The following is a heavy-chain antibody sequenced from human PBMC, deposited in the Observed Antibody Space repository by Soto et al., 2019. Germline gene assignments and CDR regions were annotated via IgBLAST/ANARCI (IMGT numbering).Heavy chain of an antibody. CDR2: IHQSGTT. V-gene: IGHV4-30-2*01. CDR1: GGSISRGGYS. J-gene: IGHJ5*02. Sequence: QLQLQESGSGLVKPSQTLSLTCAVSGGSISRGGYSWNWIRQPPGKGLEWMGYIHQSGTTYYNPSLKSRVTISLDRSKNQFSLKVSSVTAADTAVYYCATQQRFLGNWFEPWGPGTQVTVSS. D-gene: IGHD3-3*01. CDR3: ATQQRFLGNWFEP.